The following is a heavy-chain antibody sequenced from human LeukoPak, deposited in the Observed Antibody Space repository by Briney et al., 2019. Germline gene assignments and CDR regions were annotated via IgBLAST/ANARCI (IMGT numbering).Heavy chain of an antibody. CDR3: ARGNRRAYGSGSYQPFDY. Sequence: PSETLSLTCAVYGGSFSGYYWSWIRQPPGKGLEWIGEINHSGSTNYNPSLKSRVTISVDTSKNQFSLKLSSVTAADTAVCYCARGNRRAYGSGSYQPFDYWGQGTLVTVS. J-gene: IGHJ4*02. V-gene: IGHV4-34*01. CDR2: INHSGST. CDR1: GGSFSGYY. D-gene: IGHD3-10*01.